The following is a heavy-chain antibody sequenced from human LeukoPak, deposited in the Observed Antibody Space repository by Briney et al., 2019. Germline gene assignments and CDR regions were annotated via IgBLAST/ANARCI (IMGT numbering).Heavy chain of an antibody. CDR1: GFTFSSYC. CDR2: ISGSGGST. V-gene: IGHV3-23*01. D-gene: IGHD2-15*01. Sequence: GGTLRLSCAASGFTFSSYCMSWVRQAPRKGLEWVSAISGSGGSTYYADSVKGRFTNSRDNSKNTLYLQMNSLRAEDTAVYYCAKHSYEGYCSGGSCWNNWFDPWGQGTLVTVSS. J-gene: IGHJ5*02. CDR3: AKHSYEGYCSGGSCWNNWFDP.